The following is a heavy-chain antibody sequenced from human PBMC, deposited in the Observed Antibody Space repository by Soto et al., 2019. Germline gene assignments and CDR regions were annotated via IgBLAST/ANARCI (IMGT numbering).Heavy chain of an antibody. Sequence: EVQLLESGGGLVQPGGSLRLSWAASGFTFSSYAMSWVRRAPGKGREWVSAISGSGLSTYYADSLKGRFTISRDNSKNTLYLQMNSLRAEDTAVYYCAKGRGYCASTSCYVGSDYWGQGTLVTVSS. CDR1: GFTFSSYA. J-gene: IGHJ4*02. D-gene: IGHD2-2*01. V-gene: IGHV3-23*01. CDR3: AKGRGYCASTSCYVGSDY. CDR2: ISGSGLST.